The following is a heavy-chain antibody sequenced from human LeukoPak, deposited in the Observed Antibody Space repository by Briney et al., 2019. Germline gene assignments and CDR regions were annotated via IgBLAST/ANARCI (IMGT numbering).Heavy chain of an antibody. CDR3: ARGAMVQGVIVRGAFDI. D-gene: IGHD3-10*01. V-gene: IGHV4-59*01. Sequence: SETLSLTCTVSGGSISSYYWSWLRQPPGKGLEWIGNLYYSGSTNYNPSLKSRVTISVDTSKNQFSLKLSSVTAADTAVYYCARGAMVQGVIVRGAFDIWGQGTMVTVSS. CDR1: GGSISSYY. CDR2: LYYSGST. J-gene: IGHJ3*02.